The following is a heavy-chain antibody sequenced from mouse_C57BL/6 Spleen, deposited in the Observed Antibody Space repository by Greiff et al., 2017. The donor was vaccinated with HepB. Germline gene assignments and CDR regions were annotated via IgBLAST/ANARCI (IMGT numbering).Heavy chain of an antibody. D-gene: IGHD3-2*02. V-gene: IGHV1-15*01. CDR2: IDPETGGT. Sequence: QVQLQQSGAELVRPGASVTLSCKASGYTFTDYEMHWVKQTPVHGLEWIGAIDPETGGTAYNQKFKGKAILTADKSSSTAYMELRSLTSEDSAVYYGTTLDSSGGRFAYWGQGTLVTVSA. CDR3: TTLDSSGGRFAY. J-gene: IGHJ3*01. CDR1: GYTFTDYE.